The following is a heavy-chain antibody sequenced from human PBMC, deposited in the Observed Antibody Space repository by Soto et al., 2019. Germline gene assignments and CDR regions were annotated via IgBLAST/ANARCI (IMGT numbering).Heavy chain of an antibody. CDR3: AVAVAGPTAIGY. J-gene: IGHJ4*02. CDR1: GFTFSSYW. Sequence: EVHLVESGGGLVQPGGSLRLSCAASGFTFSSYWMHWVRQAPGKGLVWVTRINSDGSRTSYADSVKGRFTISRDNAKNTRYLQMNSLRAEDTAVYYCAVAVAGPTAIGYWGQGTLVTVSS. V-gene: IGHV3-74*01. D-gene: IGHD6-19*01. CDR2: INSDGSRT.